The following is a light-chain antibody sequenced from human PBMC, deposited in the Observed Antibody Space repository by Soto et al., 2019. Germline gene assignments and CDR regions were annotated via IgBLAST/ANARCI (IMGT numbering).Light chain of an antibody. CDR2: AAS. J-gene: IGKJ2*01. CDR1: HSVSRF. V-gene: IGKV3-15*01. CDR3: QQYDHWPPYS. Sequence: TQSPVTLSVSPGDGATLSCRASHSVSRFLAWYQQTPGQPPRLLIYAASSRVLGVPARFTGSGYGTDFTLTISDVQSEDAAIYYCQQYDHWPPYSFGQGTRLEI.